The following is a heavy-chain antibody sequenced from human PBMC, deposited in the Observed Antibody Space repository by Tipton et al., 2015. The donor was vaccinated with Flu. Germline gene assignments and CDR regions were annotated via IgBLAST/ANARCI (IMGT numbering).Heavy chain of an antibody. Sequence: QVQLVQSGAEVKKPGASVKVSCKASGYTFTSYYMHWVRQAPGQGLEWMGIINPSGGSTSYAQKFQGRVTMTRDTSTSTVYMELSSLRSEDTAVYYCARGPTTVVTRALYYFDYWGQGTLVTVSS. V-gene: IGHV1-46*01. CDR3: ARGPTTVVTRALYYFDY. CDR1: GYTFTSYY. D-gene: IGHD4-23*01. J-gene: IGHJ4*02. CDR2: INPSGGST.